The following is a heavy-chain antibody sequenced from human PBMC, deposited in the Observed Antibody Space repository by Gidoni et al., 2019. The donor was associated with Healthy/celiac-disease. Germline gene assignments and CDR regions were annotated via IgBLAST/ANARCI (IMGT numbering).Heavy chain of an antibody. V-gene: IGHV3-21*01. CDR2: ISSSSSYI. CDR3: ARGGPGGDYGDY. CDR1: GFTFSSYS. D-gene: IGHD2-15*01. J-gene: IGHJ4*02. Sequence: EVQLVESGGGLVKPGGSLRLSCAASGFTFSSYSMNWVRQAPGKGLEWVSSISSSSSYIYYADSVKGRFTISRDNAKNSLYLQMNSLRAEDTAVYYCARGGPGGDYGDYWGQGTLVTVCS.